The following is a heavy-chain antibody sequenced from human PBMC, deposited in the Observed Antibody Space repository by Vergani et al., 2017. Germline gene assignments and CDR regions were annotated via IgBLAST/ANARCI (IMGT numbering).Heavy chain of an antibody. CDR2: IKSKTDGGTT. V-gene: IGHV3-15*01. Sequence: EVQLVESGGGLVKPGGSLRLSCAASGFTFSNAWMSWVRQAPGKGLEWVGRIKSKTDGGTTDYAAPVKGRFTISRDDSKNTLYLQMNSLKTEDTAVYYCTTVFSSGYYLWGVEALDYWGQGTLVTVSS. D-gene: IGHD3-22*01. CDR3: TTVFSSGYYLWGVEALDY. J-gene: IGHJ4*02. CDR1: GFTFSNAW.